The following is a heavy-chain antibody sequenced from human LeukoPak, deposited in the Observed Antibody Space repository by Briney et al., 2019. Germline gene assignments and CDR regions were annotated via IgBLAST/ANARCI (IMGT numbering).Heavy chain of an antibody. V-gene: IGHV3-53*01. Sequence: PGGSLRLSCAASGFTVSSNYMSWVRQAPGKGLEWGSVIYSGGSTYYADSVKGRFTISRDNSKNTLYLQMNSLRAEDTAVYYCARVDGYTTWGDYWGQGTLVTVSS. CDR1: GFTVSSNY. CDR2: IYSGGST. D-gene: IGHD5-24*01. J-gene: IGHJ4*02. CDR3: ARVDGYTTWGDY.